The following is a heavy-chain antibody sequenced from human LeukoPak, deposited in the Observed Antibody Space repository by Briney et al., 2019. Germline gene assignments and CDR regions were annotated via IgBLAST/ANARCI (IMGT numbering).Heavy chain of an antibody. D-gene: IGHD3-10*01. CDR2: INPNSGGT. Sequence: RASVKVSCKASGYTFSGYNMQWVRQGPGQGLEWMGWINPNSGGTNYAQKFQGRVTMTRDTSISTAYMDLSRLRSDDTAVYYCARARPLWFGVNDYWGQGTLVTVSS. CDR1: GYTFSGYN. J-gene: IGHJ4*02. V-gene: IGHV1-2*02. CDR3: ARARPLWFGVNDY.